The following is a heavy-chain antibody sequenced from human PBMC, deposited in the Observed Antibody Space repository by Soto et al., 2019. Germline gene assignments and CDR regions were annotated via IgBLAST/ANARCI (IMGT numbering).Heavy chain of an antibody. CDR3: ARHGEHSSSWYFDY. Sequence: QVQLQESGPGLVKPSETLSLTCTVSGGSISSYYRSWILQSPGKGLEWIGYIYYSGSTNYNPSLKSRVTISVDTSKNQFSLKLSSVIAADAAVYYCARHGEHSSSWYFDYWGQGTLVTVSS. D-gene: IGHD6-13*01. J-gene: IGHJ4*02. V-gene: IGHV4-59*08. CDR2: IYYSGST. CDR1: GGSISSYY.